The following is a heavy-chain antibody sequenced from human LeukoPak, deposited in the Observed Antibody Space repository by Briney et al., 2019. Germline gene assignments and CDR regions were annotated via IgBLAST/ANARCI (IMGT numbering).Heavy chain of an antibody. CDR2: IRYDGSNK. CDR3: AKEHYYGSGSLYMDV. J-gene: IGHJ6*03. V-gene: IGHV3-30*02. D-gene: IGHD3-10*01. Sequence: GGSLRLSCAASGFTFSSYGMHWVRQAPGKGLEWVAFIRYDGSNKYYADSVKGRFTISRDNSKNTLYLQMNSLRAEDTAVYYCAKEHYYGSGSLYMDVWGKGTTVTISS. CDR1: GFTFSSYG.